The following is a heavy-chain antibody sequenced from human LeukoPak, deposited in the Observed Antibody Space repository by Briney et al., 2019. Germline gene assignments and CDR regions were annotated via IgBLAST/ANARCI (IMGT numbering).Heavy chain of an antibody. V-gene: IGHV3-13*01. CDR2: IGVPGDT. J-gene: IGHJ3*02. D-gene: IGHD3-10*01. Sequence: GGSLRLSCAASGFTFSRYDMHWVRQATGEGLEWVSAIGVPGDTYYADSVKGRFTVSRDNAKDSLYLQLNSLRAEDTAVYYCARVIRGFGVPDAFDIWGQGTMVTVSS. CDR3: ARVIRGFGVPDAFDI. CDR1: GFTFSRYD.